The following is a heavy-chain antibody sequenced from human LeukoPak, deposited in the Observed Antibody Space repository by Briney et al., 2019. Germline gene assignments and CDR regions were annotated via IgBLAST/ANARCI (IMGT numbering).Heavy chain of an antibody. J-gene: IGHJ3*02. V-gene: IGHV3-30*18. CDR3: AKEGRKGDGYNCAFDI. CDR1: GFTFSTYG. D-gene: IGHD5-24*01. Sequence: GRSLSLSCAASGFTFSTYGMHWVRQAPGKELEWVAVISYDGGGKNYADSVKGRFTISRDNSKNTLYLQMNSLRAEDTAVYYCAKEGRKGDGYNCAFDIWGQGTMITVSS. CDR2: ISYDGGGK.